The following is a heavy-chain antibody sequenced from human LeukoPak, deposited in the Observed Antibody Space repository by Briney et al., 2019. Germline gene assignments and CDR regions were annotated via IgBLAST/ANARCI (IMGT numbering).Heavy chain of an antibody. V-gene: IGHV1-8*01. J-gene: IGHJ4*02. D-gene: IGHD6-19*01. CDR3: ARRLAMAGPLPDY. CDR1: GYTFTDYD. CDR2: MNPNSGNT. Sequence: ASVKVSCKASGYTFTDYDINWVRQATGQGLEWMGWMNPNSGNTGYAQKFQDRVTMTRDTSTRTAYMELSSLRSEDTAVYFCARRLAMAGPLPDYWGQGTLVTVSS.